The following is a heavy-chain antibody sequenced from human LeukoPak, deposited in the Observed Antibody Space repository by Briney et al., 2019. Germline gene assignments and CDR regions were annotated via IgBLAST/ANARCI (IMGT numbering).Heavy chain of an antibody. CDR1: GFTFSSYS. V-gene: IGHV3-21*03. J-gene: IGHJ4*02. CDR2: ISSSSSYI. D-gene: IGHD2-21*02. Sequence: GGSLRLSCAASGFTFSSYSMNWVRQAPGKGLEWVSSISSSSSYIYYADSVKGRYTISRDSAKNSPYLQMNSLKTEDTAVYYCTPLPGDGGDCYSYWGQGTLVTVSS. CDR3: TPLPGDGGDCYSY.